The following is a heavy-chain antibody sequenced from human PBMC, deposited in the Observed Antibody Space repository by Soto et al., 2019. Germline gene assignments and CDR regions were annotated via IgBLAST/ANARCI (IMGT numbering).Heavy chain of an antibody. V-gene: IGHV3-23*01. CDR3: AKVSSSWYAGFAVDP. CDR1: GFTFSRHA. Sequence: GGSLRLSCTASGFTFSRHAMTWVRQAPGKGLEWVSGLSDSGGSIYYADSVKGRFTISRDNSMNTLYLQMNTLRAEDTAIYYCAKVSSSWYAGFAVDPWGQGTLVTVSS. D-gene: IGHD6-13*01. J-gene: IGHJ5*02. CDR2: LSDSGGSI.